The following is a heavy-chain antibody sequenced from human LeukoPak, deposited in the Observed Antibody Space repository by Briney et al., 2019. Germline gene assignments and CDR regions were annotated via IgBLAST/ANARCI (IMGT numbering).Heavy chain of an antibody. D-gene: IGHD3/OR15-3a*01. J-gene: IGHJ4*02. CDR1: GYTFDNYD. CDR3: ARGAPGAFFGRGYDQYFKF. V-gene: IGHV1-8*01. CDR2: MNPNSGNT. Sequence: ASVKVSCKTSGYTFDNYDINWVRQATGQGPEWMGWMNPNSGNTGYAQKFQGRVIMTTNTSLNAAYMELRGLRSEDTAIYYCARGAPGAFFGRGYDQYFKFWGKGTVVAVPS.